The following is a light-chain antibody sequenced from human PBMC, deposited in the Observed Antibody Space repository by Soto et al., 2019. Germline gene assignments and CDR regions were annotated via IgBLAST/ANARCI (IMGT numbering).Light chain of an antibody. CDR3: QQYNSWWT. Sequence: DIQMTQSPSTLSASVGDRVTITCRASQSISSWLAWYQQKPGKAPKLLIYKASSLESGVPSRFSGSGSGTEFTLTISSLQPDDFATYYCQQYNSWWTFGQGPKVAIK. CDR2: KAS. J-gene: IGKJ1*01. CDR1: QSISSW. V-gene: IGKV1-5*03.